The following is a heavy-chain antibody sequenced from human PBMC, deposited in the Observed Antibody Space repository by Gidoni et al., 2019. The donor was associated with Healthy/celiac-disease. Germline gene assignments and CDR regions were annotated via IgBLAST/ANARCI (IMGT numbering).Heavy chain of an antibody. CDR3: AKDHLYYYGSGTSIDY. J-gene: IGHJ4*02. CDR2: ISWNSGSI. CDR1: GFTFADYA. D-gene: IGHD3-10*01. Sequence: EVQLVESGGGLVQPGRSLRLSCAGSGFTFADYAMHWVRQAPGKGLECVSGISWNSGSIGYADSVKGRFTISRDNAKNSLYLQMNSLRAEDTALYYCAKDHLYYYGSGTSIDYWGQGTLFTVSS. V-gene: IGHV3-9*01.